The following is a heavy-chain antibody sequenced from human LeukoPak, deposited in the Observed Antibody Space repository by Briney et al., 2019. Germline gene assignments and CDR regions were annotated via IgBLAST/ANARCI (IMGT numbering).Heavy chain of an antibody. CDR3: VRGSPVWEI. CDR2: ISYDGSNK. CDR1: GFTFSSYG. V-gene: IGHV3-30*03. Sequence: PGGSLRLSCAASGFTFSSYGMHWVRQAPGKGLEWVAVISYDGSNKYYADSVKGRLTISRDNSKNTLYLQMNSLRADDTAIYYCVRGSPVWEIWGQGALVTVSS. D-gene: IGHD1-26*01. J-gene: IGHJ4*02.